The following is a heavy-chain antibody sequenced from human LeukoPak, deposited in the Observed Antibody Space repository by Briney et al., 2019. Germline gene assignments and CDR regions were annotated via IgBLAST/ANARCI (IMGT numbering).Heavy chain of an antibody. D-gene: IGHD2-15*01. CDR3: ATQSGVVAATASYYYYMDV. J-gene: IGHJ6*03. Sequence: SSVKVSCKASGGTFSSYAISWVRQAPGQGLEWMGRIIPIFGTANYAQKFQGRVTITTDESTSTAYMELSSLRSEDTAVYYCATQSGVVAATASYYYYMDVWGKGTRSPSP. CDR2: IIPIFGTA. CDR1: GGTFSSYA. V-gene: IGHV1-69*05.